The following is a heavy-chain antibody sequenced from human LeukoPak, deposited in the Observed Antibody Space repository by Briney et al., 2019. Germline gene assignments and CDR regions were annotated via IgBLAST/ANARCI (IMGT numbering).Heavy chain of an antibody. D-gene: IGHD3-22*01. Sequence: SETLSLTCTVSGGSISSSSYYWGWTRQPPGKGLEWIGSIYYSGSTYYNPSLKSRVTISVDTSKNQFSLKLSSVTAADTAVYYCARGYYDSSGYYPGYYFDYWGQGTLVTVSS. CDR3: ARGYYDSSGYYPGYYFDY. J-gene: IGHJ4*02. V-gene: IGHV4-39*07. CDR1: GGSISSSSYY. CDR2: IYYSGST.